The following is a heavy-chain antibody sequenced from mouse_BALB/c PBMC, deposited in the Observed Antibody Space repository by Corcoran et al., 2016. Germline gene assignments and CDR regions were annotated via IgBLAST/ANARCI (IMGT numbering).Heavy chain of an antibody. CDR1: GYTFTSYT. V-gene: IGHV1-4*01. D-gene: IGHD2-14*01. J-gene: IGHJ2*01. CDR2: INPSSGYT. CDR3: ARPGRYDEYFDY. Sequence: QVQLQQSGAELARPGASVKMSCKASGYTFTSYTMHWVKQRPGQGLEWIGYINPSSGYTNYNQKFKDKATLTADKSSSTAYMQLSSLTSEDSAVYYCARPGRYDEYFDYWGQGTTLTVSS.